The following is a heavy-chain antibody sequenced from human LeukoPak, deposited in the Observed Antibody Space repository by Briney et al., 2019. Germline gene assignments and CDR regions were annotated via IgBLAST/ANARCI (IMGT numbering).Heavy chain of an antibody. J-gene: IGHJ3*02. CDR1: GGSISSSY. V-gene: IGHV4-59*01. CDR3: VRWQYCGGNCYFSAFDI. Sequence: SETLSLTCTVSGGSISSSYWSWIRQSPGKGLEWVGYIHHSGNTNSNPPLKSRVTISVDTPENQFSLKLSSVTAADTAVYYCVRWQYCGGNCYFSAFDIWGQGTMVTVSS. CDR2: IHHSGNT. D-gene: IGHD2-21*01.